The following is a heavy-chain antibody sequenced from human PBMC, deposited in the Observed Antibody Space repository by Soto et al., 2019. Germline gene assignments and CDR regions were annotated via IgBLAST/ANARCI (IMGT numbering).Heavy chain of an antibody. V-gene: IGHV3-23*01. J-gene: IGHJ4*02. D-gene: IGHD2-2*01. Sequence: GGSLRLSCAASGFTFSSYAMSWVRQAPGKGLEWVSAISGSGGSTYYADSVKGRFTISRDNSKNTLYLQMNSLRAEDTAVYYCAKDSYPSGEYQLLLEPLDYWGQGTLVTVSS. CDR1: GFTFSSYA. CDR3: AKDSYPSGEYQLLLEPLDY. CDR2: ISGSGGST.